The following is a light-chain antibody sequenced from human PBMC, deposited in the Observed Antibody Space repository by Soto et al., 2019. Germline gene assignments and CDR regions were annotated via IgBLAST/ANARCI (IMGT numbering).Light chain of an antibody. CDR1: SSNIGSNS. J-gene: IGLJ1*01. Sequence: QAVVTQPPSASGTPGQRVTISCSGSSSNIGSNSVNWYQQLPGTAPKLLIHSNNQRPSGVPARFSGSKSGTSASLAISGLQSEDEADYYCAAWDDSLNGLYVFGTGTKVTVL. CDR2: SNN. CDR3: AAWDDSLNGLYV. V-gene: IGLV1-44*01.